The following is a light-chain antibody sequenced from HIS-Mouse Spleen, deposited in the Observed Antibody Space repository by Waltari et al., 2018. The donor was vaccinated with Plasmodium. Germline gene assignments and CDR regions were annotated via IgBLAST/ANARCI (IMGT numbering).Light chain of an antibody. J-gene: IGKJ3*01. CDR3: QQYNNWSFT. Sequence: IVMTQSPATLSVSPGERATLSCRASQSVSSNLAWYQQKPGQAPRLRSYGASTRATGIPARFSGSGSGTEFTLTISSLQSEDFAVYYCQQYNNWSFTFGPGTKVDIK. CDR2: GAS. V-gene: IGKV3-15*01. CDR1: QSVSSN.